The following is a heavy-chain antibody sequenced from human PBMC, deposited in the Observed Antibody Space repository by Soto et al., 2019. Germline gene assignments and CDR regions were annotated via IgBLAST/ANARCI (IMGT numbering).Heavy chain of an antibody. CDR3: ARFSGSYTYGMDV. V-gene: IGHV3-11*01. Sequence: QVQLVESGGGLVKPGGSLRLSCAASGFTLIDYYMGGFRQAPGKGRGGVSYISSSGSTIYYADSVKGRFTISRDNAKNSLYLQMNSLRAEDTAVYYCARFSGSYTYGMDVWGQGTTVIVSS. D-gene: IGHD1-26*01. CDR1: GFTLIDYY. CDR2: ISSSGSTI. J-gene: IGHJ6*02.